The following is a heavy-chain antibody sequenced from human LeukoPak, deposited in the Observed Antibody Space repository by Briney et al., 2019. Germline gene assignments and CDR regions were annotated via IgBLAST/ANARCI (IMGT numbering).Heavy chain of an antibody. D-gene: IGHD3-10*01. CDR2: INHSGST. V-gene: IGHV4-34*01. J-gene: IGHJ5*02. CDR3: ARVGYGSGTKYNWFDP. Sequence: PSETLSLTCAVYGGSFSGYYWSWIRQPPGKGLEWIGEINHSGSTNYNPSLKSRVTISVDTSKNQFSLKLSSVTAADTAVYYCARVGYGSGTKYNWFDPWGQGTLVTVSS. CDR1: GGSFSGYY.